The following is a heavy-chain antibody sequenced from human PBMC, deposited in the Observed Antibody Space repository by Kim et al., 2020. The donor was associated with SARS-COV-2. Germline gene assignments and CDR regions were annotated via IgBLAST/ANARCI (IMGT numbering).Heavy chain of an antibody. CDR2: T. Sequence: TNYNPSLKSRVTISVDTSKNQFSLKLSSVTAADTAVYYCASDSRTLHSGYWGQGTLVTVSS. J-gene: IGHJ4*02. CDR3: ASDSRTLHSGY. D-gene: IGHD2-2*01. V-gene: IGHV4-34*01.